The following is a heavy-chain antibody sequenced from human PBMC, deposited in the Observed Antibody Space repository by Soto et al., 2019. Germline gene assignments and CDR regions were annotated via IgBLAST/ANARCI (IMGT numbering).Heavy chain of an antibody. CDR1: GGSFSGYY. CDR2: INHSGST. D-gene: IGHD3-16*02. CDR3: ARGDYDYVWGSYRPQGFDP. J-gene: IGHJ5*02. Sequence: SETLSLTCAVYGGSFSGYYWSWIRQPPGKGLEWIGEINHSGSTNYNPSLKSRVTISVDTSKNQFSLKLSSVTAADTAVYYCARGDYDYVWGSYRPQGFDPWGQGTLVTVSS. V-gene: IGHV4-34*01.